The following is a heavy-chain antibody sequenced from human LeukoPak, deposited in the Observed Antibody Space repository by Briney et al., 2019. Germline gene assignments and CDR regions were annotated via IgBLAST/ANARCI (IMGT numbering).Heavy chain of an antibody. CDR1: GYSFTKYA. Sequence: ASVKVSCKASGYSFTKYAIHWMRQAPGQRLEWMGWINAGNGHTKYSQEFQGRLTITRDTSANIVYMDLSSLRSEDMAVYYCARGRWVATNQAYYFDDWGQGTLVTVSS. CDR3: ARGRWVATNQAYYFDD. D-gene: IGHD5-12*01. V-gene: IGHV1-3*03. J-gene: IGHJ4*02. CDR2: INAGNGHT.